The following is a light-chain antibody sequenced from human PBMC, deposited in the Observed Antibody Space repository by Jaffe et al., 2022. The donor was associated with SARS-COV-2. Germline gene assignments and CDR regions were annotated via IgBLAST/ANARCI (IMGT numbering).Light chain of an antibody. J-gene: IGKJ1*01. Sequence: ENVLTQSPVTLSLSPGERATLSCRASQSISNSLAWYQQKPGQAPRLLIYDASKRTTGIPARFSGSGSGTDFTLTISSLEPEDFAVYYCQHRGDRPPWTFGPGTKVEIK. CDR2: DAS. CDR3: QHRGDRPPWT. V-gene: IGKV3-11*01. CDR1: QSISNS.